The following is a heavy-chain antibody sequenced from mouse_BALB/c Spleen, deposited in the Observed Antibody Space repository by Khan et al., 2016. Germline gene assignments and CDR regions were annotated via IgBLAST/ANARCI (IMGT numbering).Heavy chain of an antibody. D-gene: IGHD2-1*01. Sequence: EVELVESGGGLVKPGGSLKLSCAASGFTFSSYAMPWVRQTPEKRLEWVASISSGGSTYYPDSVKGRFTISRDNARNILNLQMSSLRSEDTAMYYCAREDYGNYGDYFDYWGQGTTLTVSS. CDR2: ISSGGST. CDR3: AREDYGNYGDYFDY. CDR1: GFTFSSYA. J-gene: IGHJ2*01. V-gene: IGHV5-6-5*01.